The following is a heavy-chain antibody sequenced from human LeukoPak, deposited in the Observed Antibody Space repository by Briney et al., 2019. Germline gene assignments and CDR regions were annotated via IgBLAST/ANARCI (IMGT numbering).Heavy chain of an antibody. CDR1: GGSFSGYY. CDR3: AREAGITMVRGVQTYYYYYMDV. Sequence: SETLSLTCAVYGGSFSGYYWSWIRQPPGKGLEWIGEINHSGRTNYNPSLKSRVTISVDTSKNQFSLKLSSVTAADTAVYYCAREAGITMVRGVQTYYYYYMDVWGKGTTVTISS. CDR2: INHSGRT. D-gene: IGHD3-10*01. J-gene: IGHJ6*03. V-gene: IGHV4-34*01.